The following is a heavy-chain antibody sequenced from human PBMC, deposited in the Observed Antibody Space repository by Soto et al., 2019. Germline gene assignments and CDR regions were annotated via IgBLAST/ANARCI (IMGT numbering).Heavy chain of an antibody. V-gene: IGHV4-4*07. CDR3: ARDFDSSSWYRLDH. D-gene: IGHD6-13*01. CDR2: IYTSGTA. Sequence: SETLSLTCTVSGGSIRTYYWSWIRQPAGKGLEWIGRIYTSGTANYSPSLKGRIIMAVDTAKNQLPLKVTSVTAADTAVYYCARDFDSSSWYRLDHWGQGTLVTVSS. J-gene: IGHJ4*02. CDR1: GGSIRTYY.